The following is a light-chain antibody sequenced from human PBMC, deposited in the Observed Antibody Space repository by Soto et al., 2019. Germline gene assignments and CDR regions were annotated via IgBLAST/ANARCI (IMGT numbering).Light chain of an antibody. CDR2: AAS. J-gene: IGKJ2*01. CDR1: QSISSY. Sequence: DIQMTQSPSSLSASVRDRVTITCRASQSISSYLNWYQQKPGKAPKLLIYAASSLQSGVPSRFSGSGSGTDFTLTISSLQPEDFATYYCQQSYSTPPSTFGQGTKVDI. V-gene: IGKV1-39*01. CDR3: QQSYSTPPST.